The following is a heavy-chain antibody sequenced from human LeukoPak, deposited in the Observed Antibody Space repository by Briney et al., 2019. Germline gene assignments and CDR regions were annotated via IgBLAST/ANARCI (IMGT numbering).Heavy chain of an antibody. CDR2: IYSGGST. CDR1: GFTVSSNY. J-gene: IGHJ3*02. Sequence: GGSLGLSCAASGFTVSSNYMSWVRQAPGKGLEWVSVIYSGGSTYYADSVKGRFTISRDNSKNTLYLQMNSLRAEDTAVYYCAGEYSSSWYAFAFDIWGQGTMVTVSS. CDR3: AGEYSSSWYAFAFDI. D-gene: IGHD6-13*01. V-gene: IGHV3-53*01.